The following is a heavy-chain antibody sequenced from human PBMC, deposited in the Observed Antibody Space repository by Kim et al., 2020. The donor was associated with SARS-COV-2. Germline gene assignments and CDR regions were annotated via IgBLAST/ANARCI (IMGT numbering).Heavy chain of an antibody. V-gene: IGHV3-33*05. D-gene: IGHD5-18*01. CDR1: GFTFSSYG. CDR3: ARAVGYSYGYV. Sequence: GGSLRLSCAASGFTFSSYGMHWVRQAPGKGLEWVAVISYDGSNKYYADSVKGRFTISRDNSKNTLYLQMNSLRAEDTAVYYCARAVGYSYGYVWGQGTLVTVSS. J-gene: IGHJ4*02. CDR2: ISYDGSNK.